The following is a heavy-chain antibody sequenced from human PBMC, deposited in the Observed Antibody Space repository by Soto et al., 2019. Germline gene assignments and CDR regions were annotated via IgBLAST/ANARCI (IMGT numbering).Heavy chain of an antibody. CDR1: GYSFTSYW. D-gene: IGHD5-18*01. Sequence: GESLKISCKGSGYSFTSYWIGWVRQMPGKGLEWMGIIYPGDSDTRYSPSFQGQVTISADKSISTAYLQWSSLKASDTAMYYCARGGYSYGTTPYYYGMDVWGQGTTVTVS. V-gene: IGHV5-51*01. CDR2: IYPGDSDT. J-gene: IGHJ6*02. CDR3: ARGGYSYGTTPYYYGMDV.